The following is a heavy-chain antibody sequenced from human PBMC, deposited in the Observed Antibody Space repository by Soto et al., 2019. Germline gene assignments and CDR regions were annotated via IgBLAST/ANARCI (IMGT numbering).Heavy chain of an antibody. CDR1: GATMRSYY. CDR2: VSYTGTS. CDR3: ASLQNYYGMDS. V-gene: IGHV4-59*08. Sequence: QVQLRESGPGLVKPSETLSLTCSVSGATMRSYYWSWVRQAPGKGLEWIGFVSYTGTSNFNPSLNSRVSISVDTPQRQFNRFTLNLPSVTAADSAVYYCASLQNYYGMDSWGQGTTVTVSS. J-gene: IGHJ6*02.